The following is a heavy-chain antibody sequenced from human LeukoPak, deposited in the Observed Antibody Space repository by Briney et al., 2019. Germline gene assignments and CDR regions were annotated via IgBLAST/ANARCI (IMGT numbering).Heavy chain of an antibody. V-gene: IGHV3-53*05. J-gene: IGHJ4*02. CDR2: IYSGGDT. Sequence: ELVSVIYSGGDTYYADSVKGRFTISRDNSKNTLYLQMNSLRAEDTAVYYCARDLTHGGKTYWGQGTLVTVSS. CDR3: ARDLTHGGKTY. D-gene: IGHD4-23*01.